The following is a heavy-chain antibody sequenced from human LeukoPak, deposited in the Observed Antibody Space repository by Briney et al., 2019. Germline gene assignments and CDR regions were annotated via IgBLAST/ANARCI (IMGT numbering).Heavy chain of an antibody. V-gene: IGHV4-59*12. CDR1: GGSISSYD. J-gene: IGHJ4*02. CDR3: ARGSYGGNQLDY. CDR2: IYYGGST. Sequence: SETLSLTCTVSGGSISSYDWSWIRQPPGKGLEWVGYIYYGGSTNYNPSLKSRVTISVDTSKNQFSLKLSSVTAADTAVYYCARGSYGGNQLDYWGQGTLVTVSS. D-gene: IGHD4-23*01.